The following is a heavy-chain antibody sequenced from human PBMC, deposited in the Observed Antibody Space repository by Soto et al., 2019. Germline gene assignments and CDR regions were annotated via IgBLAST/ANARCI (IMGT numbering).Heavy chain of an antibody. V-gene: IGHV3-23*01. J-gene: IGHJ4*02. CDR1: GFAFGSYD. D-gene: IGHD6-19*01. Sequence: EVQLLESGGGLVQPGGSLRFSCAASGFAFGSYDMSWVRQPPGKGLEWVSGISGSGSNTYYADSVRGRFTISRDNSKNTLYLQLNSLRAEDTAVYYCAKEAAVAGRPLDCWGQGTLVTVSS. CDR2: ISGSGSNT. CDR3: AKEAAVAGRPLDC.